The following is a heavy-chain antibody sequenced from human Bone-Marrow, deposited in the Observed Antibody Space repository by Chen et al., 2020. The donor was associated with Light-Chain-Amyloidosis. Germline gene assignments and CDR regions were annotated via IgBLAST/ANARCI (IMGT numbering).Heavy chain of an antibody. D-gene: IGHD3-10*01. CDR2: IIPSFGTT. V-gene: IGHV1-69*01. CDR3: ARARRKSDWELRYFLDV. J-gene: IGHJ6*03. CDR1: GGTFSSYA. Sequence: QVQLVQSGAEVKKPGSSVKVSCKASGGTFSSYAISWVRQAPGQGLEWMGGIIPSFGTTNYAQKFQGRVTITADESTTTIHMELTSLKSEDAAVYYCARARRKSDWELRYFLDVWGNGTTVTVSS.